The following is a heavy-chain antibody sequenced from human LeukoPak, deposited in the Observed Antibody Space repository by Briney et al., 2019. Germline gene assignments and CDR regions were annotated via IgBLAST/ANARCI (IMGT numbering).Heavy chain of an antibody. D-gene: IGHD3-10*01. CDR3: ATGTMVRGDIDY. J-gene: IGHJ4*02. CDR2: INPSGGST. V-gene: IGHV1-46*01. CDR1: GYTFTSYY. Sequence: ASVKVSCKASGYTFTSYYMHWVRQAPGQGLEWMGIINPSGGSTSYTQKLQGRVTMTRDTSTSTVYMELSSLRSEDTAVYYCATGTMVRGDIDYWGQGILVTVSS.